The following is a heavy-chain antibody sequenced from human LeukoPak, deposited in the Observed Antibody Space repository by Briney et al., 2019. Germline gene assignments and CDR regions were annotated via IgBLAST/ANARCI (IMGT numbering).Heavy chain of an antibody. J-gene: IGHJ4*02. Sequence: PGGSLRLSCAASGFTVSSNYMSWVRQAPGKGLEWVSVIYSGGSTYYADSVKGRFTISRDNSKNTLYLQMNSLRAEDTAVYYCAKTYSGYDFDYWGQGTLVTVSS. V-gene: IGHV3-66*02. CDR3: AKTYSGYDFDY. CDR2: IYSGGST. CDR1: GFTVSSNY. D-gene: IGHD5-12*01.